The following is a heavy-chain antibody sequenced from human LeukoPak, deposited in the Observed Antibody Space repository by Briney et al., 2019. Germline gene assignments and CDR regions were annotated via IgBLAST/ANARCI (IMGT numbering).Heavy chain of an antibody. CDR2: ITHSGST. CDR3: ARGSARSWYVSDFSYYYGLDV. J-gene: IGHJ6*02. D-gene: IGHD6-13*01. CDR1: GGSFNDHY. V-gene: IGHV4-34*01. Sequence: SETLPLTCAVYGGSFNDHYWSWIRQSPGKGLEWIGEITHSGSTNSNPSLKSRVTISVDTPKNQVSLRLTSVTAADTAVYYCARGSARSWYVSDFSYYYGLDVWGQGTTVTVSS.